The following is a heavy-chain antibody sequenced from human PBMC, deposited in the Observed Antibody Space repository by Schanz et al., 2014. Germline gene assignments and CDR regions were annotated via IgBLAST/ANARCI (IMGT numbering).Heavy chain of an antibody. D-gene: IGHD6-19*01. J-gene: IGHJ2*01. CDR1: GYDFHIYA. Sequence: QILLVQPGPEVKKPGASVTVSCKASGYDFHIYAYSWVRQAPGQGPEWIGWISGYTGDTNYAQKFQGWVTMTRDTSISTAYMEVSRLKSDDTAVYYCARLSVAGRPHVNYWYFDLWGRGTLVTVSS. CDR2: ISGYTGDT. CDR3: ARLSVAGRPHVNYWYFDL. V-gene: IGHV1-18*01.